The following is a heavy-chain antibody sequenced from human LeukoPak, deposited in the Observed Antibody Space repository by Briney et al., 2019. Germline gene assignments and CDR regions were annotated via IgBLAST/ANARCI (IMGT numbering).Heavy chain of an antibody. D-gene: IGHD6-13*01. CDR2: ISPSGAST. Sequence: ASVKVSCKASGYTFTNYYMHWVRQAPGQGLEWMGMISPSGASTSYAQKFQGRVTMTRDVSTSTVYMELSSLRSEDTAVYYCARGEQLVEFDPWGQGTLVTVSS. CDR1: GYTFTNYY. V-gene: IGHV1-46*01. J-gene: IGHJ5*02. CDR3: ARGEQLVEFDP.